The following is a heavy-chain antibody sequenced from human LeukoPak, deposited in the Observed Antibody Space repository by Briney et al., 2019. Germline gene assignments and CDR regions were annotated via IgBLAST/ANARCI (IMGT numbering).Heavy chain of an antibody. CDR2: ISSSSSTI. CDR3: ARDRAIFGVVIVHDY. CDR1: GFTFSSYS. Sequence: GSLRLSCAASGFTFSSYSMNWVRQAPGKGLEWVSYISSSSSTIYYADSVKGRFTISRDNAKNSLYLQMNSLRDEDTAVYYCARDRAIFGVVIVHDYWGQGTLVTVSS. D-gene: IGHD3-3*01. V-gene: IGHV3-48*02. J-gene: IGHJ4*02.